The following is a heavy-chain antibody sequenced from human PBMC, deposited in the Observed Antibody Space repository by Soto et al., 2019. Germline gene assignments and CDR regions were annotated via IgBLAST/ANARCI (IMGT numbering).Heavy chain of an antibody. Sequence: QVQLVESGGGVVQPGRSLRLSCAASGFTFDNYGMHWVRQAPGKGLEWVAVISYDGSNKYYADSVKGRFSISRDNSKNPLYLQMNSLRPEDTAVYYCAKDNVVGGTHVDYWGQATQVTVSS. CDR3: AKDNVVGGTHVDY. CDR1: GFTFDNYG. D-gene: IGHD1-26*01. CDR2: ISYDGSNK. V-gene: IGHV3-30*18. J-gene: IGHJ4*02.